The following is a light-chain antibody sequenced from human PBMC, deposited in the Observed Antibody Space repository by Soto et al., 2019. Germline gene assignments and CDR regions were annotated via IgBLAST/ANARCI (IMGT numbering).Light chain of an antibody. Sequence: EVVMTQSPATLSVSPGERATLSCRASQSVNANLAWYQQKPGQAPRLLIHGASNRATGIPARFSGSGFGTEFTRTISSLQSEDFAVYYCQQYNTWLWTFGQGTKVEI. CDR3: QQYNTWLWT. J-gene: IGKJ1*01. CDR2: GAS. CDR1: QSVNAN. V-gene: IGKV3-15*01.